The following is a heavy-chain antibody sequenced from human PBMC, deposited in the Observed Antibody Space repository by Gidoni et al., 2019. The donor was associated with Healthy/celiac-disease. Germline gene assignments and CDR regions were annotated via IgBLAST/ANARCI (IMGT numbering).Heavy chain of an antibody. D-gene: IGHD2-8*01. CDR2: IDYSGST. J-gene: IGHJ3*02. CDR3: ARGRASVLGAFDI. V-gene: IGHV4-31*01. Sequence: QVQLQESGPGLVKPSQPLSLPCTVSGGSLSSGGYYWSWIRQHPGKGLEWIGYIDYSGSTYYNPALKSLVTISVDTSKNQFSLKLSSVTAADTAVYYGARGRASVLGAFDIWGQGTMVTVSS. CDR1: GGSLSSGGYY.